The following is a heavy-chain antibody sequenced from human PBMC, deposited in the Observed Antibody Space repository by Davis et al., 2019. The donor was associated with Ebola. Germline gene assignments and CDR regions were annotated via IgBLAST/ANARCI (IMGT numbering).Heavy chain of an antibody. CDR2: IYWDDDK. V-gene: IGHV2-5*02. CDR3: AHMESRWLQLERRPNWFDP. Sequence: SGPTLVKPTQTLTLTCTFSGFSLSTSGVGVGWIRQPPGKALEWLALIYWDDDKRYSPSLKSRLTITKDTSKNQVVLTMTNMDPVDTATYYCAHMESRWLQLERRPNWFDPWGQGTLVTVSS. D-gene: IGHD1-1*01. CDR1: GFSLSTSGVG. J-gene: IGHJ5*02.